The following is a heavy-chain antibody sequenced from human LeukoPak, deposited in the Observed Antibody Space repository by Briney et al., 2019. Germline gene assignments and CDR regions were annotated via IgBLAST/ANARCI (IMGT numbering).Heavy chain of an antibody. Sequence: AAVKVSCKASGYTFTTYGISCVRQAPVQGLEWMAWISAYNGNTNYAQKLQGRVTMTTDTSTSTAYMELRSLRSDDTAVYYCARGDMTPRDYWGQGTLVTVSS. CDR3: ARGDMTPRDY. J-gene: IGHJ4*02. V-gene: IGHV1-18*01. CDR2: ISAYNGNT. CDR1: GYTFTTYG.